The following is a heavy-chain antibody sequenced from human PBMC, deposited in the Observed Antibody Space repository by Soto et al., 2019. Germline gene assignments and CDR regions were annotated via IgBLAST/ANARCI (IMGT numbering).Heavy chain of an antibody. J-gene: IGHJ3*02. V-gene: IGHV3-23*01. CDR1: GFNFNSYA. D-gene: IGHD3-22*01. CDR3: AKLKTDYYYDSSGYSVPWAFDI. CDR2: ISGSGGST. Sequence: PGGSLRLSCAASGFNFNSYAMHWVRQAPGKGLEWVSAISGSGGSTYYADSVKGRFTISRDNSKNTLYLQMNSLRAEDTAVYYCAKLKTDYYYDSSGYSVPWAFDIWGQGTMVTVSS.